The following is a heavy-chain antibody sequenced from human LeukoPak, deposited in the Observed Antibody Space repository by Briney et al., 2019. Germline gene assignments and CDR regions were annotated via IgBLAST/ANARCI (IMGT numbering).Heavy chain of an antibody. D-gene: IGHD2-15*01. CDR2: IYYSGST. Sequence: SETLSLTCTVSGGSISSGYWSWIRQPPGKGLEWIGYIYYSGSTNYNPSLKSRVTISVDTSKNQFSLELSSVTAADTAVYYCARVTGYVIEDNFDYWGQGTLVTVSS. CDR1: GGSISSGY. V-gene: IGHV4-59*01. CDR3: ARVTGYVIEDNFDY. J-gene: IGHJ4*02.